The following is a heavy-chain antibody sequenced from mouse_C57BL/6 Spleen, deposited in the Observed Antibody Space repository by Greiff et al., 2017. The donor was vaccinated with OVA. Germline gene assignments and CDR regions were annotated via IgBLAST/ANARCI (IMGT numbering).Heavy chain of an antibody. CDR2: IDPSDGYT. D-gene: IGHD2-13*01. V-gene: IGHV1-50*01. CDR3: AKAVTGSGVDY. J-gene: IGHJ2*01. Sequence: VQLQQSGAELVKPGASVKLSCKASGYTFTSYWMQWVKQRPGQGLEWIGEIDPSDGYTKYNQKFKGKATLTVDTSSSTAYMQLSSLTSEDAAVYYCAKAVTGSGVDYWGKGTTLTVSS. CDR1: GYTFTSYW.